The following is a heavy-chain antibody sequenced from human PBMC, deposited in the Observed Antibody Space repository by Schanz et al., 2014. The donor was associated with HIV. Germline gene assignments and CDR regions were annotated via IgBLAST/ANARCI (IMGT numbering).Heavy chain of an antibody. J-gene: IGHJ4*02. CDR1: GFTFNNYG. Sequence: DVQLVESGGGLVKRGGSLRLSCAASGFTFNNYGVNWVRQAPGKGLEWISSISSNTNYINYADSVKGRFTISRDNAKNSLYLQMNTLSAADTAVYYCVRETPSGVDYFDYWGQGSLVTVSS. D-gene: IGHD3-10*01. V-gene: IGHV3-21*01. CDR3: VRETPSGVDYFDY. CDR2: ISSNTNYI.